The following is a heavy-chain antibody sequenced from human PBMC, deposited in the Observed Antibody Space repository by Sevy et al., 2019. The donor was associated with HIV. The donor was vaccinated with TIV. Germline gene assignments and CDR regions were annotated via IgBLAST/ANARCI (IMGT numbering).Heavy chain of an antibody. D-gene: IGHD6-13*01. CDR3: ARGGWGIAAAAIDY. V-gene: IGHV3-7*04. CDR1: GFTFSSYW. J-gene: IGHJ4*02. CDR2: IKQDGSEK. Sequence: GGSLRLSCAASGFTFSSYWMSWVRQAPGKGLEWVANIKQDGSEKYYVDSVKGRFTIASDNAKNSLYLQRNSLRAEDTAVYYCARGGWGIAAAAIDYWGQGTLVTVSS.